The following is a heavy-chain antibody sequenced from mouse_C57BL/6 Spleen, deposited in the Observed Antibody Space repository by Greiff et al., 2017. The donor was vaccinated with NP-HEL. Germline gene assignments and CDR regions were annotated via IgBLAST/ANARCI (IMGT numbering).Heavy chain of an antibody. Sequence: EVKLMESGGGLVKPGGSLKLSCAASGFTFSSYAMSWVRQTPEKRLEWVATISDGGSYTYYPDNVKGRFTISRDNAKNNLYLQMSHLKSEDTAMYYCAREGDGYLYAMDYWGQGTSVTVSS. CDR1: GFTFSSYA. V-gene: IGHV5-4*01. CDR2: ISDGGSYT. D-gene: IGHD2-3*01. J-gene: IGHJ4*01. CDR3: AREGDGYLYAMDY.